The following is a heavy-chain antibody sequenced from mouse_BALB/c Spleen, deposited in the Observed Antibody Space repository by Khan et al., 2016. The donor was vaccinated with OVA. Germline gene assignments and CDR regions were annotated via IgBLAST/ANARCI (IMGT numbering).Heavy chain of an antibody. Sequence: VQLQQSGAELVRPGALVKLSCKASGFNIKDYYMHWVKQRPEQGLVWIGRIDPENGDTIYDPKFQGKASITSDTSSNTAYLQLSSLTSEDTVVYYCARDGYSPWFAYWGQGTLITVSA. CDR2: IDPENGDT. V-gene: IGHV14-1*02. CDR3: ARDGYSPWFAY. CDR1: GFNIKDYY. D-gene: IGHD2-3*01. J-gene: IGHJ3*01.